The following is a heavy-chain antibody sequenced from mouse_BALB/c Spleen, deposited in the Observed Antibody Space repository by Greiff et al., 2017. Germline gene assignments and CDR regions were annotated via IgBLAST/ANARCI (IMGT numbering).Heavy chain of an antibody. CDR1: GFTFSSYT. CDR3: TRITTVPDY. CDR2: ISSGGSYT. V-gene: IGHV5-6-4*01. D-gene: IGHD1-1*01. J-gene: IGHJ2*01. Sequence: EVKLMESGGGLVKPGGSLKLSCAASGFTFSSYTMSWVRQTPEKRLEWVATISSGGSYTYYPDSVKGRFTISRDNAKNTLYLQMSSLKSEDTAMYYCTRITTVPDYWGQGTTLTVSS.